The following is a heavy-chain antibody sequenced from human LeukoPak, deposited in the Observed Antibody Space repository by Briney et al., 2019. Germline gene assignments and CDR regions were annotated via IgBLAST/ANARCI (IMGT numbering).Heavy chain of an antibody. Sequence: SETLSLTCDVSGGSIDSTNWWNGVRQPPGKGLEWIGEIHHDGRINYNPSPKSRVTLSVDKSKNQFSLRLNSVTAADTAMYYCARSHDHLWGNYPDYWGQGTLVTVSS. CDR3: ARSHDHLWGNYPDY. D-gene: IGHD3-16*02. J-gene: IGHJ4*02. V-gene: IGHV4/OR15-8*01. CDR2: IHHDGRI. CDR1: GGSIDSTNW.